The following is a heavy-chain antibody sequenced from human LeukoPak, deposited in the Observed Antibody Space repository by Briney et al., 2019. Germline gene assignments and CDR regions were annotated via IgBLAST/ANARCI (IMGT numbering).Heavy chain of an antibody. CDR2: VNEDGTAK. V-gene: IGHV3-7*01. Sequence: GGSLRLSCVVSGFTCSSCWMNWVRQAPGKGLEWVATVNEDGTAKFYVDSVKGRFTIFRDNTRSSLDLQMNSLTVEDTAMYYCEAPATAWGQGTLVTVSS. CDR3: EAPATA. J-gene: IGHJ5*02. CDR1: GFTCSSCW.